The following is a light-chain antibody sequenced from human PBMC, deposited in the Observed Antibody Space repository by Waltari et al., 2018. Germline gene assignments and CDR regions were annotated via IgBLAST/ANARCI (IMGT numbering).Light chain of an antibody. CDR3: NSFAGSNTHV. CDR2: EVT. J-gene: IGLJ1*01. V-gene: IGLV2-8*01. Sequence: QSALTQPPSASGSPGQSVTISCTGTSGDVGGYNTVSWYQQHPGKTPKLIISEVTKRPSGVPDRFSGSKSGNTASLTVSGLQAEDEADYYCNSFAGSNTHVFGTGTKVTVL. CDR1: SGDVGGYNT.